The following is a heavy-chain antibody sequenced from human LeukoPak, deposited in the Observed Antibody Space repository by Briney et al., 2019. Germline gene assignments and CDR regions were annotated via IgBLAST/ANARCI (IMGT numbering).Heavy chain of an antibody. CDR3: AKETGDYYDSSGYYYVGDVDY. Sequence: HPGGSLRLSCAASGFTFSSYAMSWVRQAPGKGLEWASAISGSGGSTYYADSVKGRFTISRDNSKNTLYLQMNSLRAEDTAVYYCAKETGDYYDSSGYYYVGDVDYWGQGTLVTVSS. CDR1: GFTFSSYA. CDR2: ISGSGGST. J-gene: IGHJ4*02. D-gene: IGHD3-22*01. V-gene: IGHV3-23*01.